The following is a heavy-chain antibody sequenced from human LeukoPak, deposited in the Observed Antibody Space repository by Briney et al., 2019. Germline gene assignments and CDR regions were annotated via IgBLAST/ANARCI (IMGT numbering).Heavy chain of an antibody. Sequence: GGSLRLSCAASGFIFSSYAMSWVRQAPGKGLEWVSAILSGGDTTSYADSVRGRSTISRDNSKNTLYLEMNSLRAEDTAIYYCAKDLVSPRRVGSSEKLDYWGQGTLVTVSS. CDR1: GFIFSSYA. J-gene: IGHJ4*02. CDR2: ILSGGDTT. CDR3: AKDLVSPRRVGSSEKLDY. D-gene: IGHD3-10*01. V-gene: IGHV3-23*01.